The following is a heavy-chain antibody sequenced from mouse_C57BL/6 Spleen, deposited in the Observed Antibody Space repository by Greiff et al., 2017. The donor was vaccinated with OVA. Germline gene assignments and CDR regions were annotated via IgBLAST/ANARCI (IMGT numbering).Heavy chain of an antibody. J-gene: IGHJ2*01. Sequence: EVMLVESGEGLVKPGGSLKLSCAASGFTFSIYAMSWVRQTPEKRLEWVAYISSGGDYIYYADTVKGRFTISRDNARNTLYLQMSSLKSEDTAMYYCTRDPYGPFDYWGQGTTLTVSS. CDR3: TRDPYGPFDY. CDR2: ISSGGDYI. V-gene: IGHV5-9-1*02. CDR1: GFTFSIYA. D-gene: IGHD1-1*02.